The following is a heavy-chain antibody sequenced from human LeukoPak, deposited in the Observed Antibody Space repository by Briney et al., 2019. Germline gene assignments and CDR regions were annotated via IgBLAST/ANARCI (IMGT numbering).Heavy chain of an antibody. D-gene: IGHD2-2*01. V-gene: IGHV3-66*02. Sequence: PGGSLRLSCAASGFTVSSNYMSWVRQAPGKGLEWVSAIYSGGSTYYADSVKGRFTISRDNSKNTLYLQMNSLRAEDTAVYYCARESPARYYFDYWGQGTLVTVSS. CDR3: ARESPARYYFDY. CDR1: GFTVSSNY. CDR2: IYSGGST. J-gene: IGHJ4*02.